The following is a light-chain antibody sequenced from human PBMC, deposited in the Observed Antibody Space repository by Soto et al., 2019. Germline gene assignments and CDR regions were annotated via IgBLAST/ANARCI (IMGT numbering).Light chain of an antibody. CDR3: QQYGNSPQT. CDR1: QSVSSSF. V-gene: IGKV3-20*01. Sequence: EIVLTHSPGTLSLSPWERATLSCRASQSVSSSFLAWYQQKPGQAPRLLIYAASSRATGIPDRFSGSGSGTDFTLTISRLEPEDFAVYYCQQYGNSPQTFGQGTKVDIK. CDR2: AAS. J-gene: IGKJ1*01.